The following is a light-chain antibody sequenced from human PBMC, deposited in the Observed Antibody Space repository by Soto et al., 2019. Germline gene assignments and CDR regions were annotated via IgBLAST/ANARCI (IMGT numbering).Light chain of an antibody. CDR3: KSFTSSATYV. CDR1: SSDVGRYNY. Sequence: QSALTQPASVSVSPGQSIIISCTGTSSDVGRYNYVSWYQQHPGKAPKLIIYEVNNRPSEISNRFSGSKSANTASLTISGLQAEDEADYYCKSFTSSATYVFGTGTKVTVL. V-gene: IGLV2-14*01. CDR2: EVN. J-gene: IGLJ1*01.